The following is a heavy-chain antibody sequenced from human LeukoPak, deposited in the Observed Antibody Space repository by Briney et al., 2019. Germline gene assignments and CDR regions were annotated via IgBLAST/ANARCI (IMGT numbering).Heavy chain of an antibody. Sequence: SETLSLTCTVSGGSISSSSYYWGWIRQPPGKWLEWIGSIYYSGSTHYNPSLKSRVTISVDTSKNQFSLKLSSVTAADTAVYYCARHRYYDFWSGYYTNDYWGQGTLVTVSS. J-gene: IGHJ4*02. CDR1: GGSISSSSYY. D-gene: IGHD3-3*01. V-gene: IGHV4-39*01. CDR2: IYYSGST. CDR3: ARHRYYDFWSGYYTNDY.